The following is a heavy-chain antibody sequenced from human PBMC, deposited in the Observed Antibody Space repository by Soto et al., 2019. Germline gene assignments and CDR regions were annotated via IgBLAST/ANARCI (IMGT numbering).Heavy chain of an antibody. CDR3: ARGRYGDY. CDR1: GYDFTTYG. V-gene: IGHV1-18*01. Sequence: QVHLVQSGAEVKNPGASEKVSCKGSGYDFTTYGITWVRQAPGQGLEWMAWISAHNGNTNYAPNLQGRVTVTRDTSTSTAYIELRSLRSDDTAVYYCARGRYGDYWGQGPLVTVSS. J-gene: IGHJ4*02. D-gene: IGHD1-1*01. CDR2: ISAHNGNT.